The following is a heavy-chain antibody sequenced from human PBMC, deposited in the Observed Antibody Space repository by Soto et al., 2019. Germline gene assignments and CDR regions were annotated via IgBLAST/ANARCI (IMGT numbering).Heavy chain of an antibody. CDR3: VKGHSQYYLYSGMDV. D-gene: IGHD2-21*01. Sequence: GGSLRLSCSASGFTFSSYAMHWVRQAPGKGLEYVSAIISSGGNAYYADSVKGRFTISRDNSKNTLYLQMSSLRAEDTAVYYCVKGHSQYYLYSGMDVWGQGTTVTVSS. CDR2: IISSGGNA. CDR1: GFTFSSYA. V-gene: IGHV3-64D*08. J-gene: IGHJ6*02.